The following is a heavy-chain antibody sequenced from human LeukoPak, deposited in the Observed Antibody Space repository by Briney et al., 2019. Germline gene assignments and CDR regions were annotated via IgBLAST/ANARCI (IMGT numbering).Heavy chain of an antibody. CDR3: TRTGGTIGYYYYHMDV. V-gene: IGHV4-39*01. Sequence: SETLSLTCTVSGGSISSSTYYWGWIRQPPGKGLEWIGSIYYSGSTYYNPSLKSRVTISVNTSKNQFSLKLRSVTAADTAVYYCTRTGGTIGYYYYHMDVWGKGTTVTVSS. D-gene: IGHD1-7*01. CDR1: GGSISSSTYY. CDR2: IYYSGST. J-gene: IGHJ6*03.